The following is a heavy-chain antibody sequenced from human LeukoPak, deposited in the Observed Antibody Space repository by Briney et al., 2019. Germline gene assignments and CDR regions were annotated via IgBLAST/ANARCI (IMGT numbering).Heavy chain of an antibody. CDR1: GGSISSSSYY. CDR3: ARHRAGDSSGWSPLYYFDY. Sequence: SETLSLTCTVSGGSISSSSYYWGWIRQPQGKGLEWIGSIYYSGSTYYNPSLKSRVTISVDTSKNQFSLKLSSVTAADTAVYYCARHRAGDSSGWSPLYYFDYWGQGTLVTVSS. D-gene: IGHD6-19*01. V-gene: IGHV4-39*01. CDR2: IYYSGST. J-gene: IGHJ4*02.